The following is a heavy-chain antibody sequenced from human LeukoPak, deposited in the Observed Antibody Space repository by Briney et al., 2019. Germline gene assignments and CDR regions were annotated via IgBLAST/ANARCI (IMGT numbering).Heavy chain of an antibody. Sequence: GESLKISCSGSGYSFTTYWIGWVRQMPGKGLEEMGIIYPGDSDTRYSPSFQGQVTMSADKSINTAYLQWRRLKGSDTAMYYCARRQGCSSTSCPPDSWGQGTLATVSS. CDR1: GYSFTTYW. D-gene: IGHD2-2*01. J-gene: IGHJ4*02. CDR3: ARRQGCSSTSCPPDS. CDR2: IYPGDSDT. V-gene: IGHV5-51*01.